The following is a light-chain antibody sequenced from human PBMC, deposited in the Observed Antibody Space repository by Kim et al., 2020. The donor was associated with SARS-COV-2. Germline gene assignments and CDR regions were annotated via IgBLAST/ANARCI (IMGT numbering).Light chain of an antibody. CDR3: ETWDSSLSAGVV. CDR2: DNN. Sequence: RVTISCSGSSSNIENNYVSWYQQLPGTAPKLLIFDNNKRPSGIPDRFSGSKSGTSATLGITGLQTGDEADYYCETWDSSLSAGVVFGGGTKVTVL. J-gene: IGLJ2*01. CDR1: SSNIENNY. V-gene: IGLV1-51*01.